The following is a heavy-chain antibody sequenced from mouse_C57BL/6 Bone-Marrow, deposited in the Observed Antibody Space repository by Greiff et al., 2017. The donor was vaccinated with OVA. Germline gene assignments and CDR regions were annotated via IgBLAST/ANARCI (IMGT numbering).Heavy chain of an antibody. D-gene: IGHD2-4*01. CDR1: GFTFSSYG. Sequence: EVQLVESGGDLVKPGGSLKLSCAASGFTFSSYGMSWVRQTPDKRLEWVATISSGGGFTYYPDSVKGRFTISRDNAKNTLYLQRSSRKAEDTARDDSEDYYDYEDYWGQGTTLTVSA. CDR2: ISSGGGFT. CDR3: EDYYDYEDY. V-gene: IGHV5-6*01. J-gene: IGHJ2*01.